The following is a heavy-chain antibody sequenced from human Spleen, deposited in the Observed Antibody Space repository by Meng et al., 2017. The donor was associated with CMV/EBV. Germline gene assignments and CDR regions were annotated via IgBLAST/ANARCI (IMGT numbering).Heavy chain of an antibody. CDR3: ARGYCSSTSCPRRAWFDP. CDR1: GYTFTGYY. V-gene: IGHV1-8*03. D-gene: IGHD2-2*01. Sequence: ASVKVSCKASGYTFTGYYMHWVRQATGQGLEWMGWMNPNSGNTGYAQKFQGRVTITRNTSISTAYMELSSLRSEDTAVYYCARGYCSSTSCPRRAWFDPWGQGTLVTVSS. CDR2: MNPNSGNT. J-gene: IGHJ5*02.